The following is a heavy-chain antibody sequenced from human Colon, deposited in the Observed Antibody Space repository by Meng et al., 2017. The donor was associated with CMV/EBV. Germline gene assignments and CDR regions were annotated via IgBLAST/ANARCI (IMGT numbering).Heavy chain of an antibody. CDR3: ARDRSIFGVYRGEFFQN. D-gene: IGHD3-3*01. CDR1: GFSLTSSGVG. Sequence: SGPTLVKPAQTLTLTCNFSGFSLTSSGVGVGWIRQPPGRALEWLAVIFWNDDKRYSPSLEARLTITKDISKNQVVLTMTDMDPEDTGIYYCARDRSIFGVYRGEFFQNWGQGTLVTVSS. CDR2: IFWNDDK. V-gene: IGHV2-5*01. J-gene: IGHJ1*01.